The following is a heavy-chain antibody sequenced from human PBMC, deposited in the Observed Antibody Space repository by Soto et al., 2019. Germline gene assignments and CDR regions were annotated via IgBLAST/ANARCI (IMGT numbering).Heavy chain of an antibody. J-gene: IGHJ3*02. CDR1: GGSISSGDYY. CDR2: IYYSGST. Sequence: PSETLSLTCTVSGGSISSGDYYWSWIRQPPGKGLEWIGYIYYSGSTYYNPSLKSRVTISVDTSKNQFSLKLSSVTAADTAVYYCARDWATVVTPRDAFDIWGQGTMVTVSS. CDR3: ARDWATVVTPRDAFDI. D-gene: IGHD4-17*01. V-gene: IGHV4-30-4*01.